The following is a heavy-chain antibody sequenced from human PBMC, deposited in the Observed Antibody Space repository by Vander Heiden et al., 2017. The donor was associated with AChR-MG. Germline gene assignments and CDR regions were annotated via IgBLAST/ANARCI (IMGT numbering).Heavy chain of an antibody. CDR3: ARERCTNGVCYLSWFDP. CDR1: GGTFSSYA. J-gene: IGHJ5*02. D-gene: IGHD2-8*01. Sequence: QVQLVQSGAEVKKPGSSVKVPCKASGGTFSSYAISWVRQAPGQGLEWMGGIIPIFGTANYAQKFQGRVTITADKSTSTAYMELSSLRSEDTAVYYCARERCTNGVCYLSWFDPWGQGTLVTVSS. V-gene: IGHV1-69*06. CDR2: IIPIFGTA.